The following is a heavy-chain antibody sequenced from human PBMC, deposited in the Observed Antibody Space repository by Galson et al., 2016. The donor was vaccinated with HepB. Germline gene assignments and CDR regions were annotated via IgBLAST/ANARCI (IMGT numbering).Heavy chain of an antibody. CDR3: ARPFYGAYYYFDY. CDR2: INPSGGGT. V-gene: IGHV1-46*01. Sequence: SVKVSCKVSRYTFTTYWMHWVRQAPGQGLEWVGVINPSGGGTSYAQKFQGRVSMTSDTSTSTVYMQLISLRSEDTAVYYCARPFYGAYYYFDYWGQGTLVIVSS. J-gene: IGHJ4*02. CDR1: RYTFTTYW. D-gene: IGHD4-17*01.